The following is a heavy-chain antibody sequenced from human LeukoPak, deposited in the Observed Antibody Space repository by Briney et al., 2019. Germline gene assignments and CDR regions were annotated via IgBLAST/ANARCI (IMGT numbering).Heavy chain of an antibody. CDR2: INPSGGST. J-gene: IGHJ3*02. V-gene: IGHV1-46*01. D-gene: IGHD3-22*01. CDR3: ARGVLYYYDSSGYYSGAFDI. CDR1: GGTFSSYA. Sequence: ASVKVSCKASGGTFSSYAISWVRQAPGQGLEWMGIINPSGGSTSYAQKFQGRVTMTRDMSTSTVYMELSSLRSEDTAVYYCARGVLYYYDSSGYYSGAFDIWGQGTMVTVSS.